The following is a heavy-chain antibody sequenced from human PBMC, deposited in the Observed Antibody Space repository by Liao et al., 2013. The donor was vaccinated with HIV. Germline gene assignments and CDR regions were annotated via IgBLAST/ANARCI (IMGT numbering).Heavy chain of an antibody. V-gene: IGHV4-61*02. CDR2: IYTSGST. CDR1: GGSITSGSYY. Sequence: QVQLQESGPGLVKPSQTLSLTCTVSGGSITSGSYYWSWIRQPAGKGLEWIGRIYTSGSTNYNPSLKSRVTLSVDTSKNQFSLRLSSVTAADTAVYYCARDPYFDSRALDPWGQGTLVTVSS. D-gene: IGHD3-22*01. J-gene: IGHJ5*02. CDR3: ARDPYFDSRALDP.